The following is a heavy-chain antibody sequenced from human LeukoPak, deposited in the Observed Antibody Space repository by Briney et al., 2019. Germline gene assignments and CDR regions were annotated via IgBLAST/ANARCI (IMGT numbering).Heavy chain of an antibody. J-gene: IGHJ5*02. CDR3: AREEGGAVAGREEEINWFDP. Sequence: SETLSLTCTVSGGSISSSSYYWGWLRQPPGKGLEWIGSIYYSGSTYYNPSLKSRVTISVDTSKNQFSLKLSSVTAADTAVYYCAREEGGAVAGREEEINWFDPWGQGTLVTVSS. V-gene: IGHV4-39*07. CDR2: IYYSGST. CDR1: GGSISSSSYY. D-gene: IGHD6-19*01.